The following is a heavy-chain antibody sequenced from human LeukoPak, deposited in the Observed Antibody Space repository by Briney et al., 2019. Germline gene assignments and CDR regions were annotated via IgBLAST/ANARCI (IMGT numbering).Heavy chain of an antibody. Sequence: PGGSLRLSCAASGFTVSSNYMSWVRQAPGKGLEWVSVIYGGGSTYYADSVKGRFTISRDISKNTLYLQMNSLRAEDTAVYYCARDKSASYYYYAMDVWGQGTTVTVSS. V-gene: IGHV3-66*01. CDR1: GFTVSSNY. CDR3: ARDKSASYYYYAMDV. D-gene: IGHD6-13*01. J-gene: IGHJ6*02. CDR2: IYGGGST.